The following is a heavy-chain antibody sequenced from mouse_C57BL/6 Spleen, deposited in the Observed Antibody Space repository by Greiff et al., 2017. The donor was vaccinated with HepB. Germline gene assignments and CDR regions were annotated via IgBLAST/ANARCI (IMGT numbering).Heavy chain of an antibody. CDR1: GYTFTSYW. CDR3: ASLGRENFDV. J-gene: IGHJ1*03. Sequence: VQLQQPGAELVRPGPSVKLSCKASGYTFTSYWMHWVKQRPGQGLEWIGVIDPSDSYTNYNQKFKGKATLTVDTSSSTAYMQLSSLTSEDSAVYYCASLGRENFDVWGTGTTVTVSS. V-gene: IGHV1-59*01. CDR2: IDPSDSYT. D-gene: IGHD4-1*01.